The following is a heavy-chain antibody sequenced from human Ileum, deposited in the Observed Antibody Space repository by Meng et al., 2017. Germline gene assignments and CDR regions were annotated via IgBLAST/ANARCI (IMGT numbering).Heavy chain of an antibody. CDR3: AAFCSGGSCPDY. CDR2: IHYSGST. Sequence: VQPPESGPGRVKTSETLSHTCTASGASISSYYWTWIRQAPGKGLDWIGYIHYSGSTNYNPALRSRITMSVDTSKNQVSLKLSSVTAADTAIYYCAAFCSGGSCPDYWGQGTLVTVSS. CDR1: GASISSYY. V-gene: IGHV4-59*01. D-gene: IGHD2-15*01. J-gene: IGHJ4*02.